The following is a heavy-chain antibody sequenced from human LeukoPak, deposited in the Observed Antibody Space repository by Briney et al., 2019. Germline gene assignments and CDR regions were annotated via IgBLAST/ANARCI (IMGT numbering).Heavy chain of an antibody. CDR3: ARDVGSGSYRD. Sequence: GGSLRLSCAASGFTFSSYAMSWVRQAPGKGLEWVSAISGSGGSTYYADSVKGRFTISRDNSKNTLYLQMNSLRAEGTAVYYCARDVGSGSYRDWGQGTLVTVSS. CDR2: ISGSGGST. J-gene: IGHJ4*02. D-gene: IGHD3-10*01. CDR1: GFTFSSYA. V-gene: IGHV3-23*01.